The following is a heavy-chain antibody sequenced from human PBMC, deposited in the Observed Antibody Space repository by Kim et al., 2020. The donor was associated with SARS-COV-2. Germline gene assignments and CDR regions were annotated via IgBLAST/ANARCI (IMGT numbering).Heavy chain of an antibody. V-gene: IGHV3-30*18. CDR3: AKDMAYYYDSSGYYYDYYFDY. Sequence: GGSLRLSCAASGFTFSSYGMHWVRQAPGKGLEWVAVISYDGSNKYYADPVKGRFTISRDNSKNTLYLQMNSLRAEDTAVYYCAKDMAYYYDSSGYYYDYYFDYWGQGTLVTVSS. CDR1: GFTFSSYG. J-gene: IGHJ4*02. D-gene: IGHD3-22*01. CDR2: ISYDGSNK.